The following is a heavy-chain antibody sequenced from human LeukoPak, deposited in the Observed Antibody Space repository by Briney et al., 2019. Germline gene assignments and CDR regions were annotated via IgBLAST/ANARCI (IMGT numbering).Heavy chain of an antibody. J-gene: IGHJ6*03. Sequence: GGSLRLSCAASGFTFSSYAMSWVRQAPGKGLEWVSAISGSGGSTYYADSVKGRFTISRDNSKNTLYLQMNSLRAEDTAVYYCAKGGICSSTSCYRGTSYYYYMDVWGKGTTVTVSS. CDR3: AKGGICSSTSCYRGTSYYYYMDV. CDR1: GFTFSSYA. CDR2: ISGSGGST. V-gene: IGHV3-23*01. D-gene: IGHD2-2*02.